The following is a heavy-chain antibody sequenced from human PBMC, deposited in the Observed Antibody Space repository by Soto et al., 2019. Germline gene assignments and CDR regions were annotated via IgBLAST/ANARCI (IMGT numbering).Heavy chain of an antibody. V-gene: IGHV3-48*02. D-gene: IGHD3-22*01. CDR2: ITGSGRTI. J-gene: IGHJ3*02. CDR3: ARAHSNGYYGAFDI. Sequence: GGSMRLSCTASGFNFSTYIMNWVRPAPGKGLEWVSYITGSGRTIYYADSLKGRFTVSRDNAKNSLYLQMNSLRDEDTAVYYCARAHSNGYYGAFDIWGQGTMVTVSS. CDR1: GFNFSTYI.